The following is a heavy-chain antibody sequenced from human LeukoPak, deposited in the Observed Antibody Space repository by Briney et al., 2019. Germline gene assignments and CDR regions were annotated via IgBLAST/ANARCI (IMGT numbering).Heavy chain of an antibody. CDR2: IYYSGST. D-gene: IGHD5-24*01. J-gene: IGHJ4*02. CDR3: ARERRDGLRRYFDY. V-gene: IGHV4-59*01. Sequence: SETLSLTCTVSGGSISSYYWSWIRQPPGKGLEWIGYIYYSGSTNYNPSLKSRVTISVDTSKNQFSLKLSSVTAADTAVYYCARERRDGLRRYFDYWGQGTLVTVSS. CDR1: GGSISSYY.